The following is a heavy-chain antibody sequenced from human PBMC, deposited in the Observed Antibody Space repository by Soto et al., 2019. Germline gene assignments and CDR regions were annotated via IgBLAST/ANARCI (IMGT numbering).Heavy chain of an antibody. Sequence: GESLKISCKASGYSFTNYWIGWVRQMPGKGLEWMGTIYPGDSDTRYSPSFQGQVTSSVDKSINTAYLHWTSLKASDTAIYYCAIQHPLDSSAWYNWGQGTLVTVYS. CDR1: GYSFTNYW. D-gene: IGHD6-19*01. V-gene: IGHV5-51*01. CDR3: AIQHPLDSSAWYN. J-gene: IGHJ4*02. CDR2: IYPGDSDT.